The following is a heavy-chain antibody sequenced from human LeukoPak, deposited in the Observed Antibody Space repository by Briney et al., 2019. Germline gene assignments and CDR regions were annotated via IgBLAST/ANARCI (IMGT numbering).Heavy chain of an antibody. CDR3: ARDSAGIAVAGDFDY. CDR1: GFTFSSYS. Sequence: PGGSLRLSCAASGFTFSSYSMNWVRQAPGKGLEWVSYISSSSSTIYYADSVKGRFTISRDNAKNSLYLQMNSPRAEDTAVYYCARDSAGIAVAGDFDYWGQGTLVTVSS. D-gene: IGHD6-19*01. V-gene: IGHV3-48*01. J-gene: IGHJ4*02. CDR2: ISSSSSTI.